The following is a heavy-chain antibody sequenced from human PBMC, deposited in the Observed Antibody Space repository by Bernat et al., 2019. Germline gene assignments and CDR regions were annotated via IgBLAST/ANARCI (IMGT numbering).Heavy chain of an antibody. Sequence: QVQLVESGGGVVQPGGSLRLSCAASGFTFSSYGMHWVRQAPGKGLEWVAVISYDGSNKYYADSVKGRFTIARDNSKNTLYLQMNSLRAEDTAVYDCASSIAVAGTGYFDYWGQGTLVTVSS. CDR2: ISYDGSNK. D-gene: IGHD6-19*01. CDR1: GFTFSSYG. J-gene: IGHJ4*02. V-gene: IGHV3-30*03. CDR3: ASSIAVAGTGYFDY.